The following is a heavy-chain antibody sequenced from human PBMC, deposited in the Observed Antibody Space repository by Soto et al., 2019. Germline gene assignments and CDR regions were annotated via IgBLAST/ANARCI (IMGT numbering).Heavy chain of an antibody. Sequence: QVQVVESGGGVVQPGTSLRLSCAASGFTFNTYVMHWVRQAPGKGLEWVSLIWDDGSIKDYGESVKGRFTISRDNSQNTLYLQMDSLRAEDTALYYCARESNRKDGTDGFDIWGQGTLVTVSS. V-gene: IGHV3-33*01. CDR2: IWDDGSIK. CDR3: ARESNRKDGTDGFDI. J-gene: IGHJ3*02. CDR1: GFTFNTYV.